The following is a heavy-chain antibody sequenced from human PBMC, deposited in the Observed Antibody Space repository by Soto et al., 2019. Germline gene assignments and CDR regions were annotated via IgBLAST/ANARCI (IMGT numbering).Heavy chain of an antibody. Sequence: PGGSLRLSXAASGFTFSSYAMSWVRQAPGKGLEWVSAISGSGGSTYYADSVKGRFTISRDNSKNTLYLQMNSLRAEDTAVYYCAKDPAYATGYYNDAFDIWGQGTMVTVSS. V-gene: IGHV3-23*01. CDR3: AKDPAYATGYYNDAFDI. D-gene: IGHD3-9*01. CDR1: GFTFSSYA. CDR2: ISGSGGST. J-gene: IGHJ3*02.